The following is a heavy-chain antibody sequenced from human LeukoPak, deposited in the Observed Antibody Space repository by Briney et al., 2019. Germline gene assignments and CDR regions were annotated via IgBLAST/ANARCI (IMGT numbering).Heavy chain of an antibody. CDR1: GFTFSSYG. CDR2: IRYDGSNK. J-gene: IGHJ4*02. CDR3: ARVQRIAARLYYDF. D-gene: IGHD6-25*01. V-gene: IGHV3-30*02. Sequence: GGSLRLSCAASGFTFSSYGMHWVRQAPGKGLEWVAFIRYDGSNKYYADSVKGRFTISRDNSKNTLYLQMNSLRAEDTAVYYCARVQRIAARLYYDFWGQGTLVTVSS.